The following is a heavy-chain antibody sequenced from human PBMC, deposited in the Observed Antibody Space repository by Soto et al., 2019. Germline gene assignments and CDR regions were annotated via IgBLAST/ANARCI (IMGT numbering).Heavy chain of an antibody. D-gene: IGHD2-15*01. Sequence: EVQLVESGGGLVKPGGSLRLSCAASGFTFSSYSMNWVRQAPGKGLEWVSSISSSSSYIYYADSVKGRFTIPRDNAKNSLYLQMNSLRAEDTAVYYCARASEGVVAATDFDYYYYYMDVWGKGTTVTVSS. CDR1: GFTFSSYS. CDR2: ISSSSSYI. J-gene: IGHJ6*03. CDR3: ARASEGVVAATDFDYYYYYMDV. V-gene: IGHV3-21*01.